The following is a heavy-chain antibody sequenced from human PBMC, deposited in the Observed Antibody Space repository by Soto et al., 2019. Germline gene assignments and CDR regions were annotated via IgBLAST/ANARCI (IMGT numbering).Heavy chain of an antibody. J-gene: IGHJ4*02. CDR1: GFSLTTHGLG. CDR3: ARTHDFWSGYYPGFDY. CDR2: IYWNDDK. Sequence: QITLKESGPTLVKPTQTLTLTCTFSGFSLTTHGLGVGWIRQPPGKALEWLALIYWNDDKRYSPFLKNRLTIAKDTSKNQVVLTMTNMDPLDTVTYYCARTHDFWSGYYPGFDYWGQGVVVTVSS. D-gene: IGHD3-3*01. V-gene: IGHV2-5*01.